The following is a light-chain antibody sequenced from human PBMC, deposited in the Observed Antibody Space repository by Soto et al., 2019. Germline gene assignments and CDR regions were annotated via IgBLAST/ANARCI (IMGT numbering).Light chain of an antibody. CDR1: QSVSSNY. J-gene: IGKJ4*01. Sequence: ENVLTQSPGTLSLSPGERGTLSCRASQSVSSNYLAWYQQKPGQAPRLLIYGASSRATGIPDRFSGSGSGTDFTLTISRLVPEDFAVYYCQQYGSSPLTFGGGTKVDI. CDR3: QQYGSSPLT. CDR2: GAS. V-gene: IGKV3-20*01.